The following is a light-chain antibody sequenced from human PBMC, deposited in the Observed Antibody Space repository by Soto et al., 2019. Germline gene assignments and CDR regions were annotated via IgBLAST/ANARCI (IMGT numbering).Light chain of an antibody. Sequence: EIVLTQSPGTLSLSPGDRATVSCRASQSLSSNYLAWYQQKPGQAPKLLISGASRRTTDIPDRLSGSGSGTDFALTITRLEPADFAVYFCQQYDTFPRTFGQGTKVEIQ. V-gene: IGKV3-20*01. CDR3: QQYDTFPRT. J-gene: IGKJ1*01. CDR2: GAS. CDR1: QSLSSNY.